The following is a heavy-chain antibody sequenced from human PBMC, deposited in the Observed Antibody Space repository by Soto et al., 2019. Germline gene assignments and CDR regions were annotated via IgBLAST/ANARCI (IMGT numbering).Heavy chain of an antibody. J-gene: IGHJ4*02. CDR1: GFTFSSYA. D-gene: IGHD3-22*01. CDR3: ARVRQIGYSTFDF. Sequence: PGGSLRLSCATSGFTFSSYAMSWVRQAPGKGPEWVSSIVGSDDRTYYVDSVKGRFTISRDNSKSTLYLQMNSLRTEDTAVYHCARVRQIGYSTFDFWGQGTLVTVSS. V-gene: IGHV3-23*01. CDR2: IVGSDDRT.